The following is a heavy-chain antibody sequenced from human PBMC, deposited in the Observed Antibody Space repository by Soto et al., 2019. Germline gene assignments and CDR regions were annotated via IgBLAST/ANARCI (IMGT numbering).Heavy chain of an antibody. CDR3: ARQRTSVVTQAYFDV. CDR1: GGSISSGGYY. J-gene: IGHJ4*02. V-gene: IGHV4-31*03. Sequence: PSETLSLTCTVSGGSISSGGYYWSWIRQHPGKGLKWIGYIYYSGSTYYNPSLKSRVTISVDTSKNQFSLKLSSVTAADTAVYYCARQRTSVVTQAYFDVWGPGSLVTVSS. D-gene: IGHD2-21*02. CDR2: IYYSGST.